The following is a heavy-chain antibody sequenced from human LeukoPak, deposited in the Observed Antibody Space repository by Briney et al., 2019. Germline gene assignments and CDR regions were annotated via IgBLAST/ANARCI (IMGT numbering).Heavy chain of an antibody. Sequence: LRLSCAASGFTFSSYGMSWIRQPPGKGLEWIGEINHSGSTNYNPSLKSRVTISVDTSKNQFSLKLSSVTAADTAVYYCASLRVGANWDPWGQGTLVTVSS. D-gene: IGHD1-26*01. V-gene: IGHV4-34*01. CDR3: ASLRVGANWDP. J-gene: IGHJ5*02. CDR1: GFTFSSYG. CDR2: INHSGST.